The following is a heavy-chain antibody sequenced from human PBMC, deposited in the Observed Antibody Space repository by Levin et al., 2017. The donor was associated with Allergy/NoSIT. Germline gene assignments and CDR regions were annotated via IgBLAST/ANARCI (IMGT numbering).Heavy chain of an antibody. J-gene: IGHJ6*02. CDR3: ARDRVVAGSGTYYYYGMAV. CDR2: IYYSGST. D-gene: IGHD6-19*01. V-gene: IGHV4-59*01. CDR1: GGSISSYY. Sequence: PGGSLRLSCTVSGGSISSYYWSWIRQPPGKGLEWIGYIYYSGSTNYNPSLKSRVTISVDTSKNQFSLTLNSVTAADTAVYYCARDRVVAGSGTYYYYGMAVWGQGTTVTVSS.